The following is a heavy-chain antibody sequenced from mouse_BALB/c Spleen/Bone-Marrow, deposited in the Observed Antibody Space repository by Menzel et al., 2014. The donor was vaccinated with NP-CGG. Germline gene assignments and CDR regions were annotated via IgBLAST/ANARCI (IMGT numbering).Heavy chain of an antibody. D-gene: IGHD1-1*01. J-gene: IGHJ3*01. CDR1: GFTFSSDS. V-gene: IGHV5-12-2*01. CDR3: ARHGLYYGSSSFAN. Sequence: EVKLVESGGGLAQPGGSLKLSCAASGFTFSSDSMSWVRHTPEKRLEWVAYISNGGGSTYYPDTVKGRFTISRDNAKNTLYLQMSTLKSEDTAMYFCARHGLYYGSSSFANWGQGTLVTVSA. CDR2: ISNGGGST.